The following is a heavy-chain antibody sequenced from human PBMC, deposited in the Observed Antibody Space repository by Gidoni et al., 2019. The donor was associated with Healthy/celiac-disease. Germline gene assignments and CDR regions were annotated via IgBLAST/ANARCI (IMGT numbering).Heavy chain of an antibody. Sequence: QVQLVESGGGVVQPGRSLRLPCAASGFTFSSYGMHWVRQAPGKGLEWVAVISYDGSNKYYADSVKGRFTISRDNSKNTLYLQMNSLRAEDTAVYYCAKPSGSYWRGDFDYWGQGTLVTVSS. V-gene: IGHV3-30*18. CDR3: AKPSGSYWRGDFDY. D-gene: IGHD1-26*01. CDR2: ISYDGSNK. CDR1: GFTFSSYG. J-gene: IGHJ4*02.